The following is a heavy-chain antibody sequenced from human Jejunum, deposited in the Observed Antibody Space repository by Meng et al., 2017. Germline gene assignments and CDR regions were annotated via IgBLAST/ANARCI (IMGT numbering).Heavy chain of an antibody. CDR3: ARGPWDSSGWPEYFQH. Sequence: RLQLPESGPGLVKPSETLPLTCSVSGASISSSSWYWGWIRQPPGKGLEWIGSIYYSENTYYHPSLKSRVTISVDTSKNQFSLKLSSVTAADTAVYYCARGPWDSSGWPEYFQHWGQGTLVTVAS. CDR2: IYYSENT. D-gene: IGHD6-19*01. V-gene: IGHV4-39*06. CDR1: GASISSSSWY. J-gene: IGHJ1*01.